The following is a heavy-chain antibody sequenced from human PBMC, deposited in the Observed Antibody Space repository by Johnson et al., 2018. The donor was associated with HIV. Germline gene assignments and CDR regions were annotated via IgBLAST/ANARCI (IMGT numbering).Heavy chain of an antibody. V-gene: IGHV3-66*03. CDR3: ARGEQWLVPDSEDAFDI. CDR1: GFTVSSNY. J-gene: IGHJ3*02. Sequence: EVQLVESGGGLIQPGGSLRLSCAASGFTVSSNYMSWVRQAPGKGLEWVSVIYSGGTTDYADSVKGRFTISRDNSKNTLYLQMNSLRAEDTAVYYCARGEQWLVPDSEDAFDIWGQGTMVTVSS. CDR2: IYSGGTT. D-gene: IGHD6-19*01.